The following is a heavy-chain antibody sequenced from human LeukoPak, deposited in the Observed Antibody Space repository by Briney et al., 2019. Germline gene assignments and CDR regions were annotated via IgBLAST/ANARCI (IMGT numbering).Heavy chain of an antibody. CDR3: ARVRCGEAWDAFDI. Sequence: ASVKVSCKASGYIFTGYYMNWVRQAPGQGLEWMGWINPNSGGTNYAQKFQGRVTMTRDTSISTAYMELSRLTSDDTAVYYCARVRCGEAWDAFDIWGHGTMVTVSS. D-gene: IGHD4-17*01. V-gene: IGHV1-2*02. CDR1: GYIFTGYY. CDR2: INPNSGGT. J-gene: IGHJ3*02.